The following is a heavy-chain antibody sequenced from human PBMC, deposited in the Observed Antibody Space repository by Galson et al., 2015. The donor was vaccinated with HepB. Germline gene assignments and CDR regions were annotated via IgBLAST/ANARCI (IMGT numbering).Heavy chain of an antibody. V-gene: IGHV3-7*01. CDR3: ARDSRYCSSTNCYIDY. J-gene: IGHJ4*02. CDR1: GFTFSTYW. CDR2: IKQDGSEK. Sequence: SLRLSCAASGFTFSTYWMTWVRQAPGKGLEWVANIKQDGSEKYYVDSVKGRFTISRDNAKNSLYLQMNSLRAEDTAVYYCARDSRYCSSTNCYIDYWGQGTLVTVSS. D-gene: IGHD2-2*02.